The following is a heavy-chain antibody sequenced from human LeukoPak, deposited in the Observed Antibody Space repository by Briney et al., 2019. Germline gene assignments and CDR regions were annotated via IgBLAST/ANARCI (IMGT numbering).Heavy chain of an antibody. CDR1: GYTFTSYG. J-gene: IGHJ4*02. V-gene: IGHV1-18*01. CDR2: ISAYNGNT. D-gene: IGHD3-22*01. Sequence: ASVKVSCKASGYTFTSYGISWVRQAPGQGLEWMGWISAYNGNTNYAQKLQGRVTMTTDTSTSTAYMELRSLRSDDTAVYYCARDSGSYYDSSGYSYCLDYWGQGTLVTVSS. CDR3: ARDSGSYYDSSGYSYCLDY.